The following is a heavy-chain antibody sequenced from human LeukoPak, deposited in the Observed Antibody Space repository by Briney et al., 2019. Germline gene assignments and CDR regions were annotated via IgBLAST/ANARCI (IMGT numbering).Heavy chain of an antibody. CDR2: IYSDGTT. V-gene: IGHV3-53*01. D-gene: IGHD5-18*01. J-gene: IGHJ4*02. CDR3: ARHDGGYSPFDY. Sequence: PGGSLRLSCAVSGFTVSNNYMNWVRQAPGKGLEWVSVIYSDGTTDYADSVKGRFTISRDNSKNTLYVQMNSLRVEDTAVYYCARHDGGYSPFDYWGQGTPVTVSS. CDR1: GFTVSNNY.